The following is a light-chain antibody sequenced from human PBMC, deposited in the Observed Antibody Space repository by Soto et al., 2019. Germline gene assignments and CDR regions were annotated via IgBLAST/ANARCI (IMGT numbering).Light chain of an antibody. CDR3: LQRSNWLT. CDR1: QNINTH. J-gene: IGKJ4*01. CDR2: EAS. V-gene: IGKV3-11*01. Sequence: EIVLTQSPATLSLSPGERATLSCRASQNINTHLAWYQQRPGQVPRLLIYEASNRATGIPARFSGSGSGTDFTLTISSLEPEDFAVYYCLQRSNWLTFGGGTKVEI.